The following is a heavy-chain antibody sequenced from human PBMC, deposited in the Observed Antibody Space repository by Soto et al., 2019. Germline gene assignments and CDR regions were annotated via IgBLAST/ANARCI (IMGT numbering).Heavy chain of an antibody. Sequence: EVQLLESGGGLVQPGGSLRLSCAASGFTFSSYAMSWVRQAPGKGLEWVSAISGSGGSTYYADSVKGRFTISRDNSXXALYLQMNSLRAEDTAVYYCAKGADDYGDHLPFDYWGQGTLVTVSS. CDR3: AKGADDYGDHLPFDY. V-gene: IGHV3-23*01. D-gene: IGHD4-17*01. CDR1: GFTFSSYA. J-gene: IGHJ4*02. CDR2: ISGSGGST.